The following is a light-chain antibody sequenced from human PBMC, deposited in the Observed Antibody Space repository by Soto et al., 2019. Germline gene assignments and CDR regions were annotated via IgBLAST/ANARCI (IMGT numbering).Light chain of an antibody. CDR1: QSIDTY. Sequence: DIQMTQSPSSLSASVGDRVTIPCRASQSIDTYLNWYQQKPGKAPKLLIYAASSLQSGVPSRFSGSRSGAEFTLTINSLQSEDFAVYYCQPYNNWPLTFGGGTKVDI. CDR3: QPYNNWPLT. CDR2: AAS. J-gene: IGKJ4*01. V-gene: IGKV1-39*01.